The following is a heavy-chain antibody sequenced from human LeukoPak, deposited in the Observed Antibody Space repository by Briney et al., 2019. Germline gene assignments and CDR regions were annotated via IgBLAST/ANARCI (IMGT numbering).Heavy chain of an antibody. CDR3: ARDTQWKLQRVLDY. D-gene: IGHD1-26*01. CDR2: IKQDGSEK. V-gene: IGHV3-7*01. Sequence: GGSLRLSCAASGFTFSSYWMSWVRQAPGKGLEWVANIKQDGSEKYYVDSVKGRFTISRDNAKNSLYLQMNSLRAEDTAVYYCARDTQWKLQRVLDYWGQGTLVTDSS. J-gene: IGHJ4*02. CDR1: GFTFSSYW.